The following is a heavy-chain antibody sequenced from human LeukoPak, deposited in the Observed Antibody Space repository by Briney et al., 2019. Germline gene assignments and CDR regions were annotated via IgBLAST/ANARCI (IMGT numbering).Heavy chain of an antibody. Sequence: SETLSLTCTVSGGSVSSGSYYWSWIRQPPGKGLEWIGYIYYSGSTNYNPSLKSRVTISVDKSKNQFSLKLSSVTAADTAVYYCARVFYGDYIRWFDPWGQGTLVTVSS. D-gene: IGHD4-17*01. J-gene: IGHJ5*02. CDR3: ARVFYGDYIRWFDP. CDR2: IYYSGST. V-gene: IGHV4-61*01. CDR1: GGSVSSGSYY.